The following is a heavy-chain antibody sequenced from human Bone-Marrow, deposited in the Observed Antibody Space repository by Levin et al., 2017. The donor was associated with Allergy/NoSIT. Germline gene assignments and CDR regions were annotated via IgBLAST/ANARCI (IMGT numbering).Heavy chain of an antibody. V-gene: IGHV3-23*01. CDR2: FSVAGGGT. CDR3: AREPKWLQLGAQDY. CDR1: GFTFSNYD. J-gene: IGHJ4*02. D-gene: IGHD5-24*01. Sequence: QPGGSLRLSCVTSGFTFSNYDMIWVRQAPGKGLEWVAGFSVAGGGTYYADSVEGRFVISRDIYKNTLYLQMNSLRVDDTAVYYCAREPKWLQLGAQDYWGQGTLVTVSS.